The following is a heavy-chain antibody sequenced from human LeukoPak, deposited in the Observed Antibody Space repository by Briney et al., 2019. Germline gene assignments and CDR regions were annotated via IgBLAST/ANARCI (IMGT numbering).Heavy chain of an antibody. CDR2: ISYDGSNK. Sequence: PGGSLRLSCAASGFTFSSYAMHWVRQAPGKGLEWVAVISYDGSNKYYADSVKGRFTISRDNSKNTLYLQMNSLRAEDTAVYYCARAFGGSYSSTVDYWGQGTLVTVSS. CDR3: ARAFGGSYSSTVDY. D-gene: IGHD1-26*01. CDR1: GFTFSSYA. V-gene: IGHV3-30-3*01. J-gene: IGHJ4*02.